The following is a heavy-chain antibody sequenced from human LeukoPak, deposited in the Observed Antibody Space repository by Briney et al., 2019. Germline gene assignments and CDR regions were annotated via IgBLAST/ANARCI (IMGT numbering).Heavy chain of an antibody. Sequence: ASVKVSCKASGYTFTSYGISWVRQAPGQGLEWMGWISAYNGNTNYAQKLQGRVTMTTDTSTSTAYMELRSLRSDDTAVYYCARDSVVVAATPYYYGMDVWGQGTTVTVSS. CDR3: ARDSVVVAATPYYYGMDV. D-gene: IGHD2-15*01. CDR1: GYTFTSYG. V-gene: IGHV1-18*01. CDR2: ISAYNGNT. J-gene: IGHJ6*02.